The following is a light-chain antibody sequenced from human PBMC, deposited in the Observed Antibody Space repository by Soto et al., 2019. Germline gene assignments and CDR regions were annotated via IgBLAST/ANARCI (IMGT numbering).Light chain of an antibody. Sequence: QSVLTQPPSASGTPGQRVTFSCSGGRSNIGSNYVFWYQQFPGTAPKLLIYRNNQRPSGVPDRFSGSKSGTSASLAISGLRSEDEADYYCGTWDSSLNVVVFGGGTKLTVL. J-gene: IGLJ2*01. CDR1: RSNIGSNY. CDR2: RNN. V-gene: IGLV1-47*01. CDR3: GTWDSSLNVVV.